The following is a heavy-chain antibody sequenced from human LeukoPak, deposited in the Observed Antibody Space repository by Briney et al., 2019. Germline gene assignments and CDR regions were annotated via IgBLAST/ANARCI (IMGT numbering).Heavy chain of an antibody. CDR1: GGSISSSNW. Sequence: PSETLSLTCAVSGGSISSSNWWRWVRQPPGKGLEWIGEIYHSGSTNYNPSLKSRVTISVDKSKNQFSLKLSSVTAADTAVYYCARYGGPLAVAGPYYFDYWGQGTLVTVSS. D-gene: IGHD6-19*01. CDR2: IYHSGST. J-gene: IGHJ4*02. V-gene: IGHV4-4*02. CDR3: ARYGGPLAVAGPYYFDY.